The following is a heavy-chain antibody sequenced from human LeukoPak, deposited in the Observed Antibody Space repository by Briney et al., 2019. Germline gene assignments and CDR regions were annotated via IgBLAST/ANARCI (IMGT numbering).Heavy chain of an antibody. J-gene: IGHJ4*02. V-gene: IGHV3-23*01. D-gene: IGHD6-19*01. CDR3: AKGRDTSGRQNFDF. CDR2: ISASGSGT. CDR1: GFTFTSYA. Sequence: GGSLRLSCEASGFTFTSYAMHWVRQAPGKGLEWVSSISASGSGTFYTDSMSGRFTISRDNAKKTLFLQMKNLRLGDAALYYCAKGRDTSGRQNFDFWGQGTLVTVSS.